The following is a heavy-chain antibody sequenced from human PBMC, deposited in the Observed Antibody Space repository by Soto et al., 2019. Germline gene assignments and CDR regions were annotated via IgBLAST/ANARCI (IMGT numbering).Heavy chain of an antibody. CDR1: GVSISSYY. CDR2: IYYSGGT. Sequence: SETLSLTCTVSGVSISSYYWSWIRQPPGKGLEWIGYIYYSGGTNYNPSLKSRVTISVDTSKNQFSLKLSSVTAADTAVYYCARFDIDEAQDAFDIWGQGTMVTVSS. D-gene: IGHD2-15*01. CDR3: ARFDIDEAQDAFDI. J-gene: IGHJ3*02. V-gene: IGHV4-59*01.